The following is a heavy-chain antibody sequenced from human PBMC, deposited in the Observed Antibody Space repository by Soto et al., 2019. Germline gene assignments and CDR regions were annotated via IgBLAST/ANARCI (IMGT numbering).Heavy chain of an antibody. J-gene: IGHJ4*02. V-gene: IGHV4-61*01. Sequence: QVQLQESGPGLVKPSETLSLTCTVSGGSVSSGSYYWIWIRQPPGKGLEWIGYIYYSGSTNYNPSLKSRVTISVDTSKNQFSLKLSSVTAADTAVYYCARDGGRWLLDYWGQGTLVTGSS. CDR1: GGSVSSGSYY. D-gene: IGHD2-15*01. CDR2: IYYSGST. CDR3: ARDGGRWLLDY.